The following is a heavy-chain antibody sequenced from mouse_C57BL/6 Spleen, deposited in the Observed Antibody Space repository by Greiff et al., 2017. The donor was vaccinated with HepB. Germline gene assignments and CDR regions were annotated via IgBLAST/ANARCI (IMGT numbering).Heavy chain of an antibody. CDR1: GYAFSSSW. V-gene: IGHV1-82*01. Sequence: VQGVESGPELVKPGASVKISCKASGYAFSSSWMNWVKQRPGKGLEWIGRIYPGDGDTNYNGKFKGKATLTADKSSSTSYMQLSSLTSEDSAVYFCARKGITTDYYAMDYWGQGTSVTVSS. CDR3: ARKGITTDYYAMDY. D-gene: IGHD1-1*01. J-gene: IGHJ4*01. CDR2: IYPGDGDT.